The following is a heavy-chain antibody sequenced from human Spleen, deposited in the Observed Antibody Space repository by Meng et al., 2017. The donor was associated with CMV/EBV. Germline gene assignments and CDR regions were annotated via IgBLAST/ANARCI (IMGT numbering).Heavy chain of an antibody. CDR2: INPYSGDT. D-gene: IGHD3-16*02. CDR1: KYTFRDYY. Sequence: ASVKVSCKASKYTFRDYYIHWVRQAPGRGFQWMGWINPYSGDTKYAQKFQGRVSMTRDTSTNTAYMELSRLRSDDTAVYYCARGDHSTSFFDHWGQGTLVTVSS. CDR3: ARGDHSTSFFDH. V-gene: IGHV1-2*02. J-gene: IGHJ4*02.